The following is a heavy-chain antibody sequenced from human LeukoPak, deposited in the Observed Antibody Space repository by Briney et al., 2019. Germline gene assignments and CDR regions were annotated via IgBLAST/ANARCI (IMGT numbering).Heavy chain of an antibody. CDR1: GFTVSNSY. Sequence: GGSLILSCAASGFTVSNSYMSWVRQAPGKGLEWVGRIKSKTDGGTTDYAAPVKGRFTISRDDSKNTLFLQMNSLETEDTAMYYCTTLEAWGQGTLVTVSS. J-gene: IGHJ4*02. V-gene: IGHV3-15*01. D-gene: IGHD3-3*01. CDR2: IKSKTDGGTT. CDR3: TTLEA.